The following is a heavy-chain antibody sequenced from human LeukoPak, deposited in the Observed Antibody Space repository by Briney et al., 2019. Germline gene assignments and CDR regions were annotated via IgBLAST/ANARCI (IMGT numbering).Heavy chain of an antibody. D-gene: IGHD5-12*01. J-gene: IGHJ4*02. V-gene: IGHV3-33*01. CDR3: ARDLYSGYDSDDY. Sequence: RSAGSLRLSCAASGFTFSSYGMHWVRQAPGKGLEWVAVIWYDGSNKYYADSVKGRFTISRDNYKNTLYLQMNSLRAEDTAVYYCARDLYSGYDSDDYWGQGTLVTVSS. CDR2: IWYDGSNK. CDR1: GFTFSSYG.